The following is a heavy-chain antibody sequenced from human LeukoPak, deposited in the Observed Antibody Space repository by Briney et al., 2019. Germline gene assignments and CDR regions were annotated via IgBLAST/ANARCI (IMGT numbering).Heavy chain of an antibody. V-gene: IGHV4-4*09. Sequence: PSETLSLTCTVSGVSISSYYWSWIRQPPGKGLEWIGSIYTSGSTNYKPSLKSRVTISVDTSKNQFSLKLTSVTAADTAVYYCARLLPPSGSYSYYYYYMDVWDKGTTVTVSS. CDR2: IYTSGST. CDR1: GVSISSYY. D-gene: IGHD1-26*01. J-gene: IGHJ6*03. CDR3: ARLLPPSGSYSYYYYYMDV.